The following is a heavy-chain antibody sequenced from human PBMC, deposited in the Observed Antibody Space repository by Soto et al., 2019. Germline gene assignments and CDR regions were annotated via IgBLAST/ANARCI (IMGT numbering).Heavy chain of an antibody. D-gene: IGHD6-13*01. CDR1: GGSISSYY. J-gene: IGHJ5*02. CDR2: IYYSGST. Sequence: SETLSLTCTVSGGSISSYYWSWIRQPPEKGLEWIGSIYYSGSTYYNPSLKSRVTISVDTSKNQFSLKLSSVTAADTAVYYCARAKAPLYSSSWYWFDPWGQGTLVTVSS. V-gene: IGHV4-59*05. CDR3: ARAKAPLYSSSWYWFDP.